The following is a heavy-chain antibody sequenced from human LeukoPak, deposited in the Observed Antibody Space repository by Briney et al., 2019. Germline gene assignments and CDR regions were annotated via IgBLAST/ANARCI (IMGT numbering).Heavy chain of an antibody. CDR2: IYSSGST. Sequence: PSETLSLTCTVSGGSISSYYWSWLRQPAGKGLEWIGRIYSSGSTNYNPSLRSRVTMSVDTSKNQFSLKLSSVTAADTAVYYCARDISAAAFDYWGQGTLVTVSS. J-gene: IGHJ4*02. CDR1: GGSISSYY. V-gene: IGHV4-4*07. D-gene: IGHD6-13*01. CDR3: ARDISAAAFDY.